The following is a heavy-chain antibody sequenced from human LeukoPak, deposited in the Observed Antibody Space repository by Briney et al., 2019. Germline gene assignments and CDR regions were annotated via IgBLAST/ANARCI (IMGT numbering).Heavy chain of an antibody. CDR1: GFTFSSCT. CDR3: AKDPVFEDTSGVRYFDY. J-gene: IGHJ4*02. D-gene: IGHD3-22*01. V-gene: IGHV3-23*01. Sequence: PGGSLRLSCAASGFTFSSCTMNWIRQAPGKGLEWVSGISDSGDRTHYADSVKGLFTVSRDNSKNALYLQMNSLRPEDTALYHCAKDPVFEDTSGVRYFDYWGQGTLVTVSS. CDR2: ISDSGDRT.